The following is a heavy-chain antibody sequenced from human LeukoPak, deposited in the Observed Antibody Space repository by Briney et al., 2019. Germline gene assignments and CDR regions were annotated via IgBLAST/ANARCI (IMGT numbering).Heavy chain of an antibody. D-gene: IGHD6-13*01. CDR2: IIPIFGTA. CDR1: GYTXTGYY. V-gene: IGHV1-69*13. J-gene: IGHJ5*02. Sequence: SVKVSCKASGYTXTGYYMHWVRQAPGQGLEWMGGIIPIFGTANYAQKFQGRVTITADESTSTAYMELSSLRSEDTAVYYCAREGQYSSSWYTGNNWFDPWGQGTLVTVSS. CDR3: AREGQYSSSWYTGNNWFDP.